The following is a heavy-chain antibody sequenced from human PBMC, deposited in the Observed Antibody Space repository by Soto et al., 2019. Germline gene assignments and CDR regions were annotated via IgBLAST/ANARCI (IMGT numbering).Heavy chain of an antibody. J-gene: IGHJ6*02. V-gene: IGHV4-34*01. CDR1: GGSGGSFSGYY. Sequence: LSLTCAVYGGSGGSFSGYYWSWIRQPPGKGLEWIGEINHSGSTNYNPSLKSRVTISVDTSKNQFSLKLSSMTAADTAVYYCARNNYDSSGYYHYYYGMDVWGQGTTVTVSS. D-gene: IGHD3-22*01. CDR3: ARNNYDSSGYYHYYYGMDV. CDR2: INHSGST.